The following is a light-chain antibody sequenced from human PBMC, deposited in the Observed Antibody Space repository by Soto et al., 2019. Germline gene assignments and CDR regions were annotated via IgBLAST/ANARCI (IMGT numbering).Light chain of an antibody. CDR3: SSYTRGSVSI. CDR1: SSDVGGYKY. J-gene: IGLJ2*01. Sequence: QSALTQPRSVSGSPGQSVTISCTGTSSDVGGYKYVSWYQQHPGKAPKFIIYDVSERPSGVPDRFSGSKSGNTASLTISGLEAEDEADYYCSSYTRGSVSIFGGGTKLTVL. V-gene: IGLV2-11*01. CDR2: DVS.